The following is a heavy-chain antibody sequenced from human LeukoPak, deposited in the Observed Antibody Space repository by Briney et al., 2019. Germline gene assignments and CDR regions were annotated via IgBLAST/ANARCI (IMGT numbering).Heavy chain of an antibody. CDR2: ISGNDDS. CDR3: AKEVRYRAPSDTSYFDY. Sequence: PGGSLRLSCAASGFTFSSYAMNWVRQAPGKGLEWVSVISGNDDSYYADSVKGRFTISRDNSKNTLYLQMNSLRAEDTAIYYCAKEVRYRAPSDTSYFDYWGQGTLVTVSS. D-gene: IGHD4-11*01. CDR1: GFTFSSYA. J-gene: IGHJ4*02. V-gene: IGHV3-23*01.